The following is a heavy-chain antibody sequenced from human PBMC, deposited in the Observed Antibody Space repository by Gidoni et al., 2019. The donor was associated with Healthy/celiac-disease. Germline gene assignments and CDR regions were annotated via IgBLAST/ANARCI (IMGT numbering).Heavy chain of an antibody. CDR3: AKTQRERFLEWGGYYFDY. D-gene: IGHD3-3*01. J-gene: IGHJ4*02. V-gene: IGHV3-23*04. Sequence: EVQLVESGGGLVQPGGSLRLSCAASGFTFSSYAMGWVRQAPGKGLEWVSAISGSGGSTYYAGSVKGRFTISRDNSKNPLYLQMNSLRAEDTAVYYCAKTQRERFLEWGGYYFDYWGQGTLVTVSS. CDR1: GFTFSSYA. CDR2: ISGSGGST.